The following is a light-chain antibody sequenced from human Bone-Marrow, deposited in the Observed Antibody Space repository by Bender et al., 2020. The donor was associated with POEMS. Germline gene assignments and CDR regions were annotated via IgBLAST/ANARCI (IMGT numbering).Light chain of an antibody. CDR2: DVG. CDR1: SSDVGGYDF. CDR3: CSYAGAYNVV. V-gene: IGLV2-11*01. J-gene: IGLJ2*01. Sequence: QSALTQPASVSGSPGQSVTISCTGTSSDVGGYDFVSWFQQHPGKAPKLTIYDVGTRPSGVPGRFSGSKSGNTASLTISGLQTEDEADYYCCSYAGAYNVVFGGGTKLTVL.